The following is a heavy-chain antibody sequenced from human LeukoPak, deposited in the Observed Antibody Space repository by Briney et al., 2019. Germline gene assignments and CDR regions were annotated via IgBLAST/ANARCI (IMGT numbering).Heavy chain of an antibody. CDR1: GSGYSISGGFY. D-gene: IGHD3-22*01. V-gene: IGHV4-38-2*02. CDR2: IYHSGST. CDR3: AGQFDSSGSYFY. Sequence: SETLSLTCTVSGSGYSISGGFYWGWIRQPPGKGLEWIGSIYHSGSTYYNPSLKSRATISVDTSKNQFSPKLKFVTAADTAVYYWAGQFDSSGSYFYWGQGTLVTVSS. J-gene: IGHJ4*02.